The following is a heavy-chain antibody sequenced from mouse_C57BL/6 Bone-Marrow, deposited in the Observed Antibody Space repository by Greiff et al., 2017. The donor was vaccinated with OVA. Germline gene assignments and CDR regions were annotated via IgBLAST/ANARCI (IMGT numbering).Heavy chain of an antibody. CDR2: IDPSDSYT. CDR3: ARSDASWFAY. J-gene: IGHJ3*01. Sequence: QVQLQQPGAELVMPGASVKLSCKASGYTFTSYWMHWVKQRPGQGLGWIGEIDPSDSYTNYNQKFKGKSTLTVDKSSSTAYMQLSSLTSEDSAVYYCARSDASWFAYWGQGTLVTVSA. V-gene: IGHV1-69*01. CDR1: GYTFTSYW.